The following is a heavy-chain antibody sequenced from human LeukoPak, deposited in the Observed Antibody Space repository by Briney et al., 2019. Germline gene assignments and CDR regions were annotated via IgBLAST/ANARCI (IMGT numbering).Heavy chain of an antibody. J-gene: IGHJ4*02. CDR3: ARGEYYGSGSYYLFDY. Sequence: GPLRLSCAASGFTFSSYDMHWVRQATGKGLEWVSAIGTAGDPYYPGSVKGRFTISRENAKNSLYLQMNSLRAGDTAVYYCARGEYYGSGSYYLFDYWGQGTLVTVSS. D-gene: IGHD3-10*01. CDR1: GFTFSSYD. V-gene: IGHV3-13*05. CDR2: IGTAGDP.